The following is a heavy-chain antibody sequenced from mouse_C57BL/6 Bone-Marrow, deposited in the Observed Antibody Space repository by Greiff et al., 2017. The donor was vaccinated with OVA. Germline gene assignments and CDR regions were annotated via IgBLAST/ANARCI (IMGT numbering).Heavy chain of an antibody. CDR2: IWTGGGT. D-gene: IGHD1-1*01. J-gene: IGHJ4*01. CDR3: ARKLYYGSSQPYYAMDY. V-gene: IGHV2-9-1*01. CDR1: GFSLTSYA. Sequence: VQLKESGPGLVAPSQSLSISCTVSGFSLTSYAISWVRQPPGKGLEWLGVIWTGGGTNYNSAPKSRLSISNGNSKSQVFVKMNSLQTDDTARYYCARKLYYGSSQPYYAMDYWGQGTSVTVSS.